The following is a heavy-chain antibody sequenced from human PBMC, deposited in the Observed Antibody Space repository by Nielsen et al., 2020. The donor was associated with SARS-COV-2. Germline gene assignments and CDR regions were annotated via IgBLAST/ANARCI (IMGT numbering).Heavy chain of an antibody. Sequence: SETLSLTCTVSGGSISSSSYYWGWIRQPPGKGLEWIGSIYFSGSTYYNPSLKSRVTISVDTSKNQFSLKLNSVTAADTAVYYCARQRGYYGSGSYYSPLDCWGQGTLVTVSS. CDR2: IYFSGST. V-gene: IGHV4-39*01. J-gene: IGHJ4*02. CDR3: ARQRGYYGSGSYYSPLDC. CDR1: GGSISSSSYY. D-gene: IGHD3-10*01.